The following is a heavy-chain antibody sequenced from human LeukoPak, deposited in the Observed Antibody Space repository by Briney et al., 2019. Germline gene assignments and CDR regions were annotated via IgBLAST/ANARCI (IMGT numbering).Heavy chain of an antibody. D-gene: IGHD6-6*01. CDR2: INHSGST. V-gene: IGHV4-34*01. J-gene: IGHJ4*02. CDR1: GGSFSGYY. Sequence: PSETLSLTCAVYGGSFSGYYWSWIRQPLGKGLEWIGEINHSGSTNYNPSLKSRVTISVDTSKNQFSLKLSSVTAADTAVYYCARGPRLGYSSSFAGTDFDYWGQGTLVTVSS. CDR3: ARGPRLGYSSSFAGTDFDY.